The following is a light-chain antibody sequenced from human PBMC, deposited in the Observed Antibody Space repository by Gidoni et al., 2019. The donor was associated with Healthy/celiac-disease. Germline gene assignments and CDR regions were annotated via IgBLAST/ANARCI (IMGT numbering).Light chain of an antibody. CDR1: QDISNY. J-gene: IGKJ2*01. CDR3: QQYDNRPYT. V-gene: IGKV1-33*01. CDR2: DAS. Sequence: DIQMTQSPSSLSASVGDRVTITCQASQDISNYLNWYQQKPGKAPKHLIYDASNLETGVPSRFSGSGSGTDFTFTISSLQPEDIATYYCQQYDNRPYTFGQGTKLEIK.